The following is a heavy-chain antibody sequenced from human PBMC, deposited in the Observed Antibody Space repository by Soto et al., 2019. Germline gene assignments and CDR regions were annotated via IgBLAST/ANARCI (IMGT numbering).Heavy chain of an antibody. CDR2: IFYSGVT. CDR1: GGSFSSYY. J-gene: IGHJ5*02. V-gene: IGHV4-59*08. Sequence: SETLSVTCAVSGGSFSSYYWSWIRQPPGKGLEWIGHIFYSGVTNYNPSLKSRVTISVDTSKNQFSLKLNSVTAADTAVYYCAQSTHVRSATFDPWGQGTLVTVSS. D-gene: IGHD3-3*01. CDR3: AQSTHVRSATFDP.